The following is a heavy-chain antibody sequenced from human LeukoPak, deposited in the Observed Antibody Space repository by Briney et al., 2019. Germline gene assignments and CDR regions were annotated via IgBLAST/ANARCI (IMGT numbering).Heavy chain of an antibody. CDR3: ARGYILRDSPRPELYFDY. J-gene: IGHJ4*02. D-gene: IGHD3-16*02. V-gene: IGHV3-13*01. CDR2: IGTAGDT. CDR1: GFTFSSYD. Sequence: SGGSLRLSCAASGFTFSSYDMHWVRQATGKGLEWVSAIGTAGDTYYPGSVKGRFTISRENAKNSLYLQMNSLRAGDTAVYYCARGYILRDSPRPELYFDYWGQGTLVTVSS.